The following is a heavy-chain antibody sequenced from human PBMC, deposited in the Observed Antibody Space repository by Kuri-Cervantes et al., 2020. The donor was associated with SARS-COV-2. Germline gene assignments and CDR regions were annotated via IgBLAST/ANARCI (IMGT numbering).Heavy chain of an antibody. Sequence: GGSLRLSCAASGFTFSSYAMHWVRQAPGKGLEWVAVISYDGSNKYYADSVKGRFTISRDNSKNTLYLQMNSLRAEDTAVYYCVAMIVVPYYYYMDVWGKGTTVTVSS. V-gene: IGHV3-30*14. CDR3: VAMIVVPYYYYMDV. CDR2: ISYDGSNK. CDR1: GFTFSSYA. D-gene: IGHD3-22*01. J-gene: IGHJ6*03.